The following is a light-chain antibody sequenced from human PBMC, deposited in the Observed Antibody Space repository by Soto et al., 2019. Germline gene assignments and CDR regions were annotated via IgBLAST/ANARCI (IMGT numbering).Light chain of an antibody. CDR1: QSVNSN. CDR3: QQHGQWPIT. CDR2: GIS. V-gene: IGKV3D-15*01. Sequence: EGVMSLCPATRAVSPGERATLSCRASQSVNSNYLAWYQQKPGQAPRLLIYGISKRATDIPDRFSGSGSGTEFTLTISSLQPEDFATYYCQQHGQWPITFGQGTRLEIK. J-gene: IGKJ5*01.